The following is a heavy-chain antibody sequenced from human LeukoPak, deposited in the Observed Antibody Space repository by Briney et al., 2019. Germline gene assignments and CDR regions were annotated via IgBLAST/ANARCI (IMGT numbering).Heavy chain of an antibody. V-gene: IGHV3-33*06. CDR2: IWYDGSNK. Sequence: GRSLRLSCAASGFTFSSYGMHWVRQAPGKGLEWVAVIWYDGSNKYYADSVKGRLTISRDNSKNTLYLQMNSLRAEDTAVYYCAKDTHMTTVTPNFDYWGQGTLVTVSS. CDR1: GFTFSSYG. D-gene: IGHD4-17*01. CDR3: AKDTHMTTVTPNFDY. J-gene: IGHJ4*02.